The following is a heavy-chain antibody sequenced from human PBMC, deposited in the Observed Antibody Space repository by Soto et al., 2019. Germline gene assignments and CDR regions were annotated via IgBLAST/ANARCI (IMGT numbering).Heavy chain of an antibody. V-gene: IGHV3-48*03. CDR1: GFTFSSYE. CDR3: GRGGSDSPMAPGY. Sequence: GGSLRLSCAASGFTFSSYEMNWVRQAPGKGLEWVSYISSGGTTIYYADSVKGRFTISRDNAKNSLDLQMNSLRAEDTAVFYCGRGGSDSPMAPGYWGQGTLVTVSS. J-gene: IGHJ4*02. CDR2: ISSGGTTI. D-gene: IGHD5-18*01.